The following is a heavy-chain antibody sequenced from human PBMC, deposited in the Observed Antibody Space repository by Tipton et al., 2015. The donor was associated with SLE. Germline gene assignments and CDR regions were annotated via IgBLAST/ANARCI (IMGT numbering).Heavy chain of an antibody. Sequence: TLSLTCAVSGGSIRSSNWWSWVRQPPGKGLEWIGEIDHSGNTNSNPSLKSRVSMSVDKSKNQFSLKLSSVTVADTAVYYCAKDYNYDNADYNWGQGKLVIVSS. CDR3: AKDYNYDNADYN. D-gene: IGHD4-17*01. CDR1: GGSIRSSNW. CDR2: IDHSGNT. J-gene: IGHJ4*02. V-gene: IGHV4-4*02.